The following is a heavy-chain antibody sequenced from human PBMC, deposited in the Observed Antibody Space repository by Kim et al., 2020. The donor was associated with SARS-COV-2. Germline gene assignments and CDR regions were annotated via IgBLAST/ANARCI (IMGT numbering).Heavy chain of an antibody. D-gene: IGHD3-3*01. CDR3: ARDTPLEWLLVGYMDV. CDR1: GFTFSSYG. CDR2: IWYDGSNK. Sequence: GSLRLSCAASGFTFSSYGMHWVRQAPGKGLEWVAVIWYDGSNKYYADSVKGRFTISRDNSKNTLYLQMNSLRAEDTAVYYCARDTPLEWLLVGYMDVWGKGTTVTVSS. J-gene: IGHJ6*03. V-gene: IGHV3-33*01.